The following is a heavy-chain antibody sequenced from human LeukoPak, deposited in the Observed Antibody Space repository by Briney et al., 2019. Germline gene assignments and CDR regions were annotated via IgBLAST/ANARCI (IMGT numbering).Heavy chain of an antibody. J-gene: IGHJ4*02. D-gene: IGHD1-1*01. CDR1: GFSLSHHW. Sequence: PGGSLRLSCAASGFSLSHHWMNWVRQAPGEGLEWVASIKEDGSDKYYVDAVKGRFTISRDNTKNSMELQMTRLTAEDTAVYYCVREGRQANDTALSFDFWGQGALVIVSA. CDR3: VREGRQANDTALSFDF. CDR2: IKEDGSDK. V-gene: IGHV3-7*01.